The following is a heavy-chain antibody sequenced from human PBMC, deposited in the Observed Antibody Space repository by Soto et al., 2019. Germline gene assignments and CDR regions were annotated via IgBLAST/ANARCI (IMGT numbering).Heavy chain of an antibody. CDR1: GGAFNGYY. CDR3: ARAGAALVRGSIGGFDY. D-gene: IGHD3-10*01. Sequence: QVHLQQWGAGLLKPSETLSLTCAVNGGAFNGYYWTWIRQSPGKGLQWIGEINHSGTVDYNPSLNRRVTFSIDTSKKQFSLTLTSVTAADTAVYYCARAGAALVRGSIGGFDYWGQGTLVTGSS. CDR2: INHSGTV. V-gene: IGHV4-34*01. J-gene: IGHJ4*02.